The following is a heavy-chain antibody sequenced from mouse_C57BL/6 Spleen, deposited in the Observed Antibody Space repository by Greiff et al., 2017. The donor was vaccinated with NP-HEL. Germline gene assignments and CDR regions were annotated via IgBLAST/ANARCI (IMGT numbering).Heavy chain of an antibody. CDR2: IHPNSGST. J-gene: IGHJ4*01. D-gene: IGHD2-4*01. Sequence: QVQLQQPGAELVKPGASVKLSCKASGYTFTSYWMHWVKQRPGQGPEWIGMIHPNSGSTNYKEKFKSKDTLTVDKCSSTAYMQLSSLTSEDSAVFDGARSLYDYGRGWYAVDNWSKGASVTVAS. V-gene: IGHV1-64*01. CDR1: GYTFTSYW. CDR3: ARSLYDYGRGWYAVDN.